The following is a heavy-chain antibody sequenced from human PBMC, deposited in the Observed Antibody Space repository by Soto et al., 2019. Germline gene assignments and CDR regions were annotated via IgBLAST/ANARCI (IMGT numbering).Heavy chain of an antibody. D-gene: IGHD6-13*01. Sequence: SETLSLTCAVYGGSFSGYYWSWIRQPPGKGLEWIGEINHSGSTNYNPSLKSRVTISVDTSKNQFSLKLSSVTAADTAVYYCARMTKSCSSTFDYWGQGTLVTVSS. CDR2: INHSGST. CDR1: GGSFSGYY. J-gene: IGHJ4*02. V-gene: IGHV4-34*01. CDR3: ARMTKSCSSTFDY.